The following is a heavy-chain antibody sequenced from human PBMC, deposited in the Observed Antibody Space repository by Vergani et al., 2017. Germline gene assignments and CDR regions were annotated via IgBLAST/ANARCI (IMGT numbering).Heavy chain of an antibody. V-gene: IGHV4-39*01. D-gene: IGHD6-19*01. CDR3: ATQRPGSGWSPWYFDD. Sequence: QLQLQQSGPGLVKPSETRFLTCTVSADPISSGSYYWGWIRQPPGKSLEWIGSIYYSALTYYNPSLKSRVAISVDTSKNQCSLKVTSVIAADTSVYFCATQRPGSGWSPWYFDDWGQGILVTVSS. CDR2: IYYSALT. J-gene: IGHJ4*02. CDR1: ADPISSGSYY.